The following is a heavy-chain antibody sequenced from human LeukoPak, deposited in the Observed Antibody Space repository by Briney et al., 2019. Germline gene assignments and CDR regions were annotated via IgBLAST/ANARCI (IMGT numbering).Heavy chain of an antibody. J-gene: IGHJ4*02. D-gene: IGHD6-13*01. CDR1: GYTFTSYY. Sequence: ASVQVSCKASGYTFTSYYMHWVRQAPGQGLEWMGIINPSGGSASYAQKFQGRVTMTRDTSTSTVYMELSSLRSEDTAVFYCAKAYSSSRDFDYWGQGTLVTVSS. CDR2: INPSGGSA. CDR3: AKAYSSSRDFDY. V-gene: IGHV1-46*01.